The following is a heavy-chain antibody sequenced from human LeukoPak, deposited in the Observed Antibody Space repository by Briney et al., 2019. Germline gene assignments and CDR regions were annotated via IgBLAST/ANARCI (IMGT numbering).Heavy chain of an antibody. CDR2: INSDGSST. D-gene: IGHD3-22*01. CDR3: ARRPDYYDSSGSRVDWFDP. V-gene: IGHV3-74*01. Sequence: PGGSLRLSCAASGFTFSSYWMHWVRQAPGKGLVWVSRINSDGSSTSYADSVKGRFTISRDNAKNTLYLQMNSLRAEDTAVYYCARRPDYYDSSGSRVDWFDPWGQGTLVTVSS. J-gene: IGHJ5*02. CDR1: GFTFSSYW.